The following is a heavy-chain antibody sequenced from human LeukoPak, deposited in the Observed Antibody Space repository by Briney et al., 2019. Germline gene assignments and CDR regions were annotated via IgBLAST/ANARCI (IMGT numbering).Heavy chain of an antibody. CDR1: GFTFSSYS. Sequence: PGGSLRLSCVASGFTFSSYSMNWVRQAPGKGLEWVSSITSSSSSIYYSDSLKGRFPISRDNAKNSLYLQMSSLRAEDTAVYYCATAYYYGSGSYNYYYYGMDVWGKGTTVTVSS. CDR3: ATAYYYGSGSYNYYYYGMDV. D-gene: IGHD3-10*01. CDR2: ITSSSSSI. J-gene: IGHJ6*04. V-gene: IGHV3-21*01.